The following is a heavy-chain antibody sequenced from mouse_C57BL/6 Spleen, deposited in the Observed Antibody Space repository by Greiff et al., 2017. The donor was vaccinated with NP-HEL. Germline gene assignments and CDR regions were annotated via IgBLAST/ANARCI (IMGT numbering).Heavy chain of an antibody. V-gene: IGHV1-64*01. CDR3: ARGLLRPSYYFDY. Sequence: VQLQQSGAELVKPGASVKLSCKASGYTFTSYWMHWVKQRPGQGLEWIGMIHPNSGSTNYNEKFKSKATLTVDKSSSTAYMQLSSLTSEDSAVYYCARGLLRPSYYFDYWGQGTTLTVSS. CDR1: GYTFTSYW. CDR2: IHPNSGST. J-gene: IGHJ2*01. D-gene: IGHD1-1*01.